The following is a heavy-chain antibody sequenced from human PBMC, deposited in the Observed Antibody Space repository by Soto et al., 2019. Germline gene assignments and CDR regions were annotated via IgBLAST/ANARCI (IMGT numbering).Heavy chain of an antibody. Sequence: QMQLVQYGAEVKKPGASVKVSCTFTSYDINWVRQAAGQGLEWMAWMNPNSGDTRFAQKFQGRVTMTRDTSKSTAYMELSNLRSEDTAVYYCARGPGSSDWRFSYYYMDVWDQGTTVTVSS. V-gene: IGHV1-8*01. CDR3: ARGPGSSDWRFSYYYMDV. CDR2: MNPNSGDT. CDR1: FTSYD. J-gene: IGHJ6*02. D-gene: IGHD6-19*01.